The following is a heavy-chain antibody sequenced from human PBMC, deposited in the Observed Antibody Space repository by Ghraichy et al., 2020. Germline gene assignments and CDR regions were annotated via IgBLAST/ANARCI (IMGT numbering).Heavy chain of an antibody. J-gene: IGHJ4*02. CDR1: GFTFSSYA. CDR3: AKATTSGTSYFDY. D-gene: IGHD3-10*01. V-gene: IGHV3-23*01. CDR2: ISGSDGST. Sequence: SLNISCAASGFTFSSYAMSWVRQAPGKGLEWVSSISGSDGSTYYADSVKGRFTISRDNSKNTLYLQMNSLRAEDTAVYYCAKATTSGTSYFDYWGQGTLVTVSS.